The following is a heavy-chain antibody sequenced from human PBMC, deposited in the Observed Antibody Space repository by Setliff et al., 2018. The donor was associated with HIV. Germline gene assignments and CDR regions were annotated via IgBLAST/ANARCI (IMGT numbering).Heavy chain of an antibody. D-gene: IGHD2-2*01. CDR3: ARGFDYAQRPPLYYFDY. Sequence: PSETLSLTCTVSGGSISSGYYYWSWIRQHPGKGLEWIGYIYYSGNPFYNPSLRSRVTISLDTSKNQFSLKRSSVTAADTAVYYCARGFDYAQRPPLYYFDYWGQGTLVTVSS. V-gene: IGHV4-31*03. CDR2: IYYSGNP. J-gene: IGHJ4*02. CDR1: GGSISSGYYY.